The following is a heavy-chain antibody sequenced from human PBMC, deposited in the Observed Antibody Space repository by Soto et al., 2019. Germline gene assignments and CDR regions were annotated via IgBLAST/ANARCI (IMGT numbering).Heavy chain of an antibody. D-gene: IGHD3-22*01. CDR3: ARGVGGIYYDFNWFDP. V-gene: IGHV1-3*01. Sequence: QVQLVQSGAEVKKPGASVKVSCKASGYTFTRYAMHWVRQAPGQRLEWMGWFNAGNDNTKYSQKYQGRVTITRDTSASTAYMELSSLRSEDTAVYYCARGVGGIYYDFNWFDPWGREPWSPSPQ. CDR1: GYTFTRYA. CDR2: FNAGNDNT. J-gene: IGHJ5*02.